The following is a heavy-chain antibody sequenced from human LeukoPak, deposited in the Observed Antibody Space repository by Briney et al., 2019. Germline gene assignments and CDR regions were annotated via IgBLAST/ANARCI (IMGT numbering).Heavy chain of an antibody. CDR1: GFNVGSLW. CDR3: VRVLTVMGSGWYGDAFDL. V-gene: IGHV3-74*01. CDR2: VSPEGDR. Sequence: GGSLRLSCGASGFNVGSLWMHWVRQVPGKGLEGVSRVSPEGDRSYGKSMKGRFTISRDIVENTVVLQMNNLRVEDTALYYCVRVLTVMGSGWYGDAFDLWGQGTMVTVSS. J-gene: IGHJ3*01. D-gene: IGHD6-13*01.